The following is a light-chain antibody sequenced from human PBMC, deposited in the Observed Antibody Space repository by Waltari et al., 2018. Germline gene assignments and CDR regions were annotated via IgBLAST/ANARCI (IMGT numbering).Light chain of an antibody. CDR2: DND. CDR3: ASWDGSLKV. CDR1: STNIGNDY. V-gene: IGLV1-51*01. Sequence: QSVLTQPPSVSAAPGQKVNISCSGSSTNIGNDYGSWYQQLPGTAPKLVIYDNDKQPSGIPDRISGSKSGTSATLAIAGLQAGDEADYYCASWDGSLKVFGGGTKLTVL. J-gene: IGLJ6*01.